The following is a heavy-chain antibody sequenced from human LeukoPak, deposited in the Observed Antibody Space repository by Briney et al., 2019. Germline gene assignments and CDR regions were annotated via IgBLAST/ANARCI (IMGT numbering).Heavy chain of an antibody. V-gene: IGHV1-46*01. J-gene: IGHJ3*02. CDR3: ARVRDGYNDAYDI. D-gene: IGHD5-24*01. CDR2: INPSGGST. CDR1: GFTFTNYN. Sequence: ASVKVSCKASGFTFTNYNMHWVRQAPGQGLEWMGIINPSGGSTNYAQNFQARVTMTKDTSTSTVYMELSSLRSEDTAVYYCARVRDGYNDAYDIWGQGTMVTVPS.